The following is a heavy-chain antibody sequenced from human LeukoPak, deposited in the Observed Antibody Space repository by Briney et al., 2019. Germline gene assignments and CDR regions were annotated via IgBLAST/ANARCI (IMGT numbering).Heavy chain of an antibody. D-gene: IGHD3-22*01. Sequence: ASETLSLTCTVSGGSISSYYWSWIRQPPGKGLEWIGYIYYSGSTNYNPSLKSRVTISVDTSKNQCSLKLSSVTAADTAVYYCARDYYDSSGPYGDNWFDPWGQGTLVTVSS. CDR1: GGSISSYY. V-gene: IGHV4-59*01. J-gene: IGHJ5*02. CDR3: ARDYYDSSGPYGDNWFDP. CDR2: IYYSGST.